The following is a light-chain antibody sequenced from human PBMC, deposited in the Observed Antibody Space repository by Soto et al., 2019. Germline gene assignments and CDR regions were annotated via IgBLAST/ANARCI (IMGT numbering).Light chain of an antibody. J-gene: IGKJ4*01. CDR3: QQLNSYRLT. V-gene: IGKV1-9*01. CDR2: AAS. Sequence: DIQLTQSPSFLSASVGDRVTITCRASQGISSYLAWYQQKPGKAPKLLIYAASTLQSGVPSRFSGSGSGTEFTLTISSLQPLDFATYYCQQLNSYRLTFGGGTRVDIK. CDR1: QGISSY.